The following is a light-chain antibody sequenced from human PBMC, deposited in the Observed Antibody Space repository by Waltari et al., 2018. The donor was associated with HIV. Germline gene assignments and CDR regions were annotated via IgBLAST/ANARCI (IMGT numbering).Light chain of an antibody. CDR2: WAS. V-gene: IGKV4-1*01. CDR1: RSILFSTTNSNY. J-gene: IGKJ2*01. CDR3: QQYYSHPRT. Sequence: DIVLTQPPDSLTVSLGERATINCKASRSILFSTTNSNYLAWYQQKPGHPPKLLISWASGRRSGVPDRFSGAGSGTDFTLTITSLQAEDVAVYYCQQYYSHPRTFGQGTKLEI.